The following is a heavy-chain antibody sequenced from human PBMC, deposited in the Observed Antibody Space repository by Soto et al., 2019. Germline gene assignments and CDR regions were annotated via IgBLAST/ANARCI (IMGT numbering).Heavy chain of an antibody. J-gene: IGHJ6*02. V-gene: IGHV5-10-1*01. Sequence: PGESLKSSGNGSGYSFTSYLISWVRQMPGKGLEWMGRIDPSDSYTNYSPSFQGHVTISADKSISTAYLQWSSLKASDTAMYYCARLGPGYSGYDSRYYYYGMDVWGQGTTVTVSS. CDR1: GYSFTSYL. CDR2: IDPSDSYT. CDR3: ARLGPGYSGYDSRYYYYGMDV. D-gene: IGHD5-12*01.